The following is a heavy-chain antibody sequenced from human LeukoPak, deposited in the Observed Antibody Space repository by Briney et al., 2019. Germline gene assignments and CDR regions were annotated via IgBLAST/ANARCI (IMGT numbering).Heavy chain of an antibody. Sequence: GGSLRLSCAASGFTFSSYWMHWVRHAPGKGLVWVSRINSDGSSTSYADSVKGRFTISRDNAKNTLYLQMNSLRAEDTAVYYCARETPRRGETRDGYRWGQGTVVTVSS. J-gene: IGHJ4*02. CDR3: ARETPRRGETRDGYR. CDR1: GFTFSSYW. V-gene: IGHV3-74*01. CDR2: INSDGSST. D-gene: IGHD5-24*01.